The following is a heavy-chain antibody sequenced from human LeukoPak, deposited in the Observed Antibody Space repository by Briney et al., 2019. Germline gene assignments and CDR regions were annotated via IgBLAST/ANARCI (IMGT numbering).Heavy chain of an antibody. V-gene: IGHV6-1*01. CDR2: TYYRSKWYN. CDR3: ARGEGVWNQLGIIYYYYMDV. J-gene: IGHJ6*03. Sequence: SQTLSLTCAISGDRVSKNSAAWTWIRHSPSRGLEWLGMTYYRSKWYNDYAVSVQGRITINPDTSKNQFSLQMNSVTPEDTAVYYCARGEGVWNQLGIIYYYYMDVWGKGTTVTVSS. CDR1: GDRVSKNSAA. D-gene: IGHD1-1*01.